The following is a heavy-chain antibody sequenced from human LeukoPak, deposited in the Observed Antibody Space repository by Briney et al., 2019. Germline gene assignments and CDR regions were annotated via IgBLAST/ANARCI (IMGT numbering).Heavy chain of an antibody. CDR2: INPNSGGT. J-gene: IGHJ4*02. CDR1: GYTFTGYY. Sequence: ASVKVSCKASGYTFTGYYMHWVRQAPGQGLEWMGWINPNSGGTNYAQKFQGRVTMTRDTSISTAYMELSRLRSDDTAVYYCARDFYCYDSSGYYPDYWGQGTLVTVSS. CDR3: ARDFYCYDSSGYYPDY. D-gene: IGHD3-22*01. V-gene: IGHV1-2*02.